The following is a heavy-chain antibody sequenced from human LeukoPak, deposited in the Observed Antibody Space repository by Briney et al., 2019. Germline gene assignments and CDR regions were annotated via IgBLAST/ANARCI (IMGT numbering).Heavy chain of an antibody. D-gene: IGHD5-18*01. CDR3: ARDRARGGYSYGPFDP. Sequence: GGSLRLSCAASGFTFSDYYMSWIRQAPGKGLEWVSYISSSGSTIYYADSVKGRFTISRENAKNSLYLQMNSLRAEDTAVYYCARDRARGGYSYGPFDPWGQGTLVTVSS. CDR1: GFTFSDYY. V-gene: IGHV3-11*01. CDR2: ISSSGSTI. J-gene: IGHJ5*02.